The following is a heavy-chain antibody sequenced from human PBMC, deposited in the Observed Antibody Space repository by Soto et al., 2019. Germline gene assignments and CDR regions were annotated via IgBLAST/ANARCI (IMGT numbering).Heavy chain of an antibody. V-gene: IGHV4-30-2*05. Sequence: PSETLSLTCAVSGGFVNSGGYSWIWILQTPGKGLECLAYIYRTGHTIYNPSLNSRATISLDEPKNQFTLRLTSVTAADTAVYFCATESGSTYGYFDHWGQGTQVTVSS. CDR3: ATESGSTYGYFDH. CDR2: IYRTGHT. J-gene: IGHJ4*02. CDR1: GGFVNSGGYS. D-gene: IGHD5-18*01.